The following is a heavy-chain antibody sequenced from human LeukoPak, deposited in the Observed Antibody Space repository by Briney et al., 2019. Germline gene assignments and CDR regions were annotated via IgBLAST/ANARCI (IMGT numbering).Heavy chain of an antibody. CDR3: ARGPGYYDSSGSVDI. D-gene: IGHD3-22*01. CDR1: GGSFSGYY. Sequence: SETLSLTCAVYGGSFSGYYWSWIRQPPGKGLEWIGEINHSGSTNYNPSLKSRVTISIDTSKNQFSLKLSSVTAADTAVYYCARGPGYYDSSGSVDIWGQGTMVTVSS. CDR2: INHSGST. J-gene: IGHJ3*02. V-gene: IGHV4-34*01.